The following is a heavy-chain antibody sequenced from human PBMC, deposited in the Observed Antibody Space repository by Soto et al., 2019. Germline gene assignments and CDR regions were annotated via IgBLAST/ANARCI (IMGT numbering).Heavy chain of an antibody. CDR1: GVTFSNAW. CDR3: TTAPNPPLRYFDWPDAFDL. Sequence: GGSLRLSCAASGVTFSNAWMSWVRQAPGKGLEWVGRIKSKTDGGTTDYAAPVKGRFTISREDSKNTLYLQMNSLKTEDTAVYYSTTAPNPPLRYFDWPDAFDLWGQGTMVTVSS. V-gene: IGHV3-15*01. D-gene: IGHD3-9*01. J-gene: IGHJ3*01. CDR2: IKSKTDGGTT.